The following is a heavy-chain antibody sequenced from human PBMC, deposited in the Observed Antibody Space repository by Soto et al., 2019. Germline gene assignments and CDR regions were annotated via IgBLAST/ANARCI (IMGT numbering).Heavy chain of an antibody. D-gene: IGHD5-12*01. Sequence: QVQLVQSGAEVKKPGASVKVSCKASGYTFTGYYMHWVRQAPGQGLEWMGWINPNSGGTNYAQKLQGWVTMTRDTSISTAYMELSRLRSDDTAVYYCAREGATKHGGMDVWGQGTTVTVSS. V-gene: IGHV1-2*04. J-gene: IGHJ6*02. CDR3: AREGATKHGGMDV. CDR1: GYTFTGYY. CDR2: INPNSGGT.